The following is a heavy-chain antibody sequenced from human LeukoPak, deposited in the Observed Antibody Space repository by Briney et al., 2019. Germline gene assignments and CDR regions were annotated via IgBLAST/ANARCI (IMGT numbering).Heavy chain of an antibody. CDR3: AILLEDFAFSTGSAKDY. J-gene: IGHJ4*02. Sequence: ASVKVSCKVSGHSLTQLSMHWVRQGSGRGLEWMGGFDPVDGETIYAQKLQGRVTMTEDTSTDTAYMELSSLGSDDTAVYYCAILLEDFAFSTGSAKDYWGQGTLVTVSS. V-gene: IGHV1-24*01. D-gene: IGHD3-3*01. CDR2: FDPVDGET. CDR1: GHSLTQLS.